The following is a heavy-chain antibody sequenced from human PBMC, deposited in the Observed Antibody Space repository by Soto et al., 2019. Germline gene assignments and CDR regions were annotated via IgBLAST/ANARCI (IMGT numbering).Heavy chain of an antibody. CDR3: AKAPPGNYYYYMDV. J-gene: IGHJ6*03. CDR2: ISGSGGST. V-gene: IGHV3-23*01. Sequence: GGSPRLSCAASGFTFSSYAMSWVRQAPGKGLEWVSAISGSGGSTYYADSVKGRFTISRDNSKNTLYLQMNSLRAEDTAVYYCAKAPPGNYYYYMDVWGKGTTVTVSS. CDR1: GFTFSSYA.